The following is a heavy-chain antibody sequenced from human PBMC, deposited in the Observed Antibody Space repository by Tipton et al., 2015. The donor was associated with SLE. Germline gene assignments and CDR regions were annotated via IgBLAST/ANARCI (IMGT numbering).Heavy chain of an antibody. Sequence: SLRLSCAASGFTFSRYWMSWVRQAPGKGLEWVANIKRDGSEKDYVDSVKGRFTISRDNAKNSLYLQMNSLRAEDTAVYYCAREINPKYYYDSSGYYLDAFDIWGQGTVVTVSS. V-gene: IGHV3-7*03. CDR1: GFTFSRYW. J-gene: IGHJ3*02. CDR2: IKRDGSEK. CDR3: AREINPKYYYDSSGYYLDAFDI. D-gene: IGHD3-22*01.